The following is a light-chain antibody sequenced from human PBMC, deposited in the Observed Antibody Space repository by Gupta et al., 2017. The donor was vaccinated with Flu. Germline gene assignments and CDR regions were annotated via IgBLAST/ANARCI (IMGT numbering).Light chain of an antibody. CDR2: SNN. CDR3: AAWDDSRVV. Sequence: QSVLTQPPSASGTPGQRVTISCSGSSSNIGSNTVNWYQQLPGTAPKLLIYSNNQRPSGVPDRFSGSKSGTSASLAISELQSEDEDDYYCAAWDDSRVVFGGGTKLTVL. CDR1: SSNIGSNT. V-gene: IGLV1-44*01. J-gene: IGLJ2*01.